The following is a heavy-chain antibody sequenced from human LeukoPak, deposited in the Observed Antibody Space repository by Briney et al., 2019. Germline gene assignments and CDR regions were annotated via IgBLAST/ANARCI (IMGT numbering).Heavy chain of an antibody. J-gene: IGHJ4*02. CDR3: ARDRGYYDSSGGDY. Sequence: PGRSLRLSCAASGFTFSSYGMHWVRQAPGKGQEWVAVIWYDGSNKYYADSVKGRFTISRDNPKNTLYLQMNSLRAEDTAVYYCARDRGYYDSSGGDYWGQGTLVTVSS. CDR2: IWYDGSNK. V-gene: IGHV3-33*01. CDR1: GFTFSSYG. D-gene: IGHD3-22*01.